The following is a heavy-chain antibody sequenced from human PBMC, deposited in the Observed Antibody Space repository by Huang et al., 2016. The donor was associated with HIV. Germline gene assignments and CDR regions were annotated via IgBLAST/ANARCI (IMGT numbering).Heavy chain of an antibody. J-gene: IGHJ4*02. D-gene: IGHD6-6*01. CDR3: ARDWSFGSSTSPAD. Sequence: QVQLVQSGAEVKNPGASVRVSCKASGSTFTASNIHWVRQAPGQGLGGMGWINPKRGGTIYAQRFQGRITMTRDTTISTVHMDLRRIQSDDTAVYFCARDWSFGSSTSPADWGQGTLVTVSS. CDR1: GSTFTASN. CDR2: INPKRGGT. V-gene: IGHV1-2*02.